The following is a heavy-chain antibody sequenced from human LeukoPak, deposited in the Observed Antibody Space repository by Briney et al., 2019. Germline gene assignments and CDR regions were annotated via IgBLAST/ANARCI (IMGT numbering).Heavy chain of an antibody. CDR2: IYYSGST. V-gene: IGHV4-59*08. Sequence: SETLSLTCTVSGGSISSYYWSWIRQPPGKGLEWIGYIYYSGSTNYNPSLKSRVTISVDTSKNQFSLKLSSVTAADTAVYYCATQRTYYCCSTSCYRSLYYGMDVWGQGTTVTVSS. CDR3: ATQRTYYCCSTSCYRSLYYGMDV. CDR1: GGSISSYY. J-gene: IGHJ6*02. D-gene: IGHD2-2*01.